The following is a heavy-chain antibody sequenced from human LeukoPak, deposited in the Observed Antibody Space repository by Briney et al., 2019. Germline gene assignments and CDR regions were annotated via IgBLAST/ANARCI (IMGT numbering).Heavy chain of an antibody. CDR2: INHSGST. CDR3: ARPRPSGGSYLSYYFDY. Sequence: SETLSLTCAVYGGSFSGYYWSWIRQPPGKGLEWIGEINHSGSTNYNPSLKSRVTISVDTSKNQFSLKLSSVTAADTAVYYCARPRPSGGSYLSYYFDYWGQGTLVTVSS. V-gene: IGHV4-34*01. J-gene: IGHJ4*02. D-gene: IGHD1-26*01. CDR1: GGSFSGYY.